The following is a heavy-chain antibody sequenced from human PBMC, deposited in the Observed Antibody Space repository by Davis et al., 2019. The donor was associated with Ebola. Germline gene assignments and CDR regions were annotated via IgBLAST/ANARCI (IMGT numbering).Heavy chain of an antibody. CDR3: ARGGVIAAAGYYYYYGMDV. V-gene: IGHV1-8*01. CDR2: MNPNSGNT. D-gene: IGHD6-13*01. Sequence: ASVKVSCKASGYTFTSYNINWVRQATGQGLEWMGWMNPNSGNTGYAQKFQGRVTMTRNTSISTAYMELSSLRSEDTAVYYCARGGVIAAAGYYYYYGMDVWGQGTTVTVSS. J-gene: IGHJ6*02. CDR1: GYTFTSYN.